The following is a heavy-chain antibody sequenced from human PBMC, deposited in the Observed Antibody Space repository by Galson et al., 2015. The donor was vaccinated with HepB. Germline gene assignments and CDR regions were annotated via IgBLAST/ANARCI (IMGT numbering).Heavy chain of an antibody. CDR1: GFIFNYYS. V-gene: IGHV3-48*02. J-gene: IGHJ4*02. Sequence: SLRLSCATSGFIFNYYSMNWVRQAPGKGLEWVSHISSSADTTEYADSVRGRFIMSRDNAKNSVYLQMNSLRDDDTAVYYCAGDPPRDFDSYNSGFDFWGQGTLVTVSS. CDR3: AGDPPRDFDSYNSGFDF. CDR2: ISSSADTT. D-gene: IGHD3-10*01.